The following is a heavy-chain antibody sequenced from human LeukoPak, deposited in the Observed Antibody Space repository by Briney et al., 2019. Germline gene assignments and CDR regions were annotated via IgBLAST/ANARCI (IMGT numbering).Heavy chain of an antibody. J-gene: IGHJ1*01. CDR2: ISGSGGGT. V-gene: IGHV3-23*01. CDR3: ARTDETAPAEDFQH. Sequence: GGSLRLSCAASGFSFSSYAMSWVRQAPGKGLEWVSAISGSGGGTYYADSVKGRFTMSRDNSKNTLYLQMKSLRAEDTAVYYCARTDETAPAEDFQHWGQGTLVTVAS. CDR1: GFSFSSYA. D-gene: IGHD2-21*02.